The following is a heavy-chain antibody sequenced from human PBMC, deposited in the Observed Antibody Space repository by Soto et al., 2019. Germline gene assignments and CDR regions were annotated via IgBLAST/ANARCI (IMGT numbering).Heavy chain of an antibody. J-gene: IGHJ3*02. CDR2: INSGGGSI. D-gene: IGHD3-22*01. V-gene: IGHV3-48*03. CDR3: ARDDDSSFRSRAFDN. Sequence: GGSLRLSCAASGFTFSSYEMSWVRQAPGKGLEWASYINSGGGSIYYADSVKGRFTISRDNAKNSLFLQMNSLTAEDTAVYYCARDDDSSFRSRAFDNWGQGTMVTVSS. CDR1: GFTFSSYE.